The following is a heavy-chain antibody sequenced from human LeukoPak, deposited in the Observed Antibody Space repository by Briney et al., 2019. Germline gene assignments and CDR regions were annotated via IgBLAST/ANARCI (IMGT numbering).Heavy chain of an antibody. D-gene: IGHD6-6*01. V-gene: IGHV4-39*01. CDR2: IYYTGTT. CDR1: GASISSDIHF. Sequence: SETLSLTCTVSGASISSDIHFWGWVRQPPGKGLESIGNIYYTGTTYYNPSLQSRVTISVDTSKNQFSLQLSSVTAADTAVYYCARNAATRRSYIDSWGQGTLVTVSS. CDR3: ARNAATRRSYIDS. J-gene: IGHJ4*02.